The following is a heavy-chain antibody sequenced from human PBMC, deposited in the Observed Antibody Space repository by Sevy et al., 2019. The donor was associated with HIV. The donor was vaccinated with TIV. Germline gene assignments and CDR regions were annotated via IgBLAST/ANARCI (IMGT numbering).Heavy chain of an antibody. V-gene: IGHV3-43*01. CDR3: AKLGGNYGDYDDY. CDR2: ISWDGGST. CDR1: GFTFDDYT. D-gene: IGHD4-17*01. J-gene: IGHJ4*02. Sequence: GGSLRLSCVASGFTFDDYTMHWVRQPPGKGLEWVSLISWDGGSTYYADSVKGRFTISRDNSKNSLFLQMNSLRSEDTAFYYCAKLGGNYGDYDDYWGRGTLVTVSS.